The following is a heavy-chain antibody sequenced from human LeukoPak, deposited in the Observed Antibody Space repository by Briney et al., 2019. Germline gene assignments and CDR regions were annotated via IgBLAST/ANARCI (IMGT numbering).Heavy chain of an antibody. CDR3: AKDGDTVSGTYYFDMDV. Sequence: PGGSLRLSCAASGFTFDNAMHWVRQAPGKGLEWVSGISWNSGSIAYADSVKGRFTISGDNSRNTLYLQMNSLRAEDTALYYCAKDGDTVSGTYYFDMDVWGKGTTVTISS. CDR1: GFTFDNA. J-gene: IGHJ6*03. CDR2: ISWNSGSI. D-gene: IGHD1-26*01. V-gene: IGHV3-9*01.